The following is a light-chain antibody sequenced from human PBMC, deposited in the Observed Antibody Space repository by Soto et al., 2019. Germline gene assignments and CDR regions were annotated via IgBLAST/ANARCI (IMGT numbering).Light chain of an antibody. J-gene: IGKJ2*01. CDR2: RAS. CDR1: QSVSSY. Sequence: EIVMTQSPATLSVSPGGRATLSCRASQSVSSYLAWYQQRPGQPPRLLIYRASTRATGIPARFRGGVSGTEFALTISSLQSEDFAGYYCQQYNTWPPRYTFGQGTKLEI. V-gene: IGKV3-15*01. CDR3: QQYNTWPPRYT.